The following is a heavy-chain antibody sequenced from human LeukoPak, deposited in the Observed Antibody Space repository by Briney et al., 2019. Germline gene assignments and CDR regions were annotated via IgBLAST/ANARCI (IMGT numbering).Heavy chain of an antibody. CDR2: ISSSSSYI. V-gene: IGHV3-21*01. CDR3: ARSGKGGRDGYNFNY. J-gene: IGHJ4*02. CDR1: GFTFSSYS. D-gene: IGHD5-24*01. Sequence: GGSLRLSCAASGFTFSSYSMNWVRQAPGKGLEWVSSISSSSSYIYYADSVKGRFTISGDNAKNSLYLQMNSLRAEDTAVYYCARSGKGGRDGYNFNYWGQGTLVTVSS.